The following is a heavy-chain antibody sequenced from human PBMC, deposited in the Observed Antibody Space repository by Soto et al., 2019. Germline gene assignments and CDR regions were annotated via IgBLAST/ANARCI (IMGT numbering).Heavy chain of an antibody. Sequence: GGSLRLSCAASGFTFSSYAMSWVRQAPGKGLEWVSAISGSGGSTYYAGSVKGRFTISRDNSKNTLYLQMNSLRAEDTAVYYCAKDRSRDLRKVTFDYWGQGTLVTVSS. CDR2: ISGSGGST. CDR3: AKDRSRDLRKVTFDY. D-gene: IGHD2-21*02. CDR1: GFTFSSYA. J-gene: IGHJ4*02. V-gene: IGHV3-23*01.